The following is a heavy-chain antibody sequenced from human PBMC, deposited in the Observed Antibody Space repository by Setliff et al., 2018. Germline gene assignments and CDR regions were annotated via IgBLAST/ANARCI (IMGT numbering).Heavy chain of an antibody. CDR2: ISNSGSTI. CDR1: GFTFSDYY. D-gene: IGHD6-19*01. V-gene: IGHV3-11*04. CDR3: ARASSVAGLTTDY. J-gene: IGHJ4*02. Sequence: KTGGSLRLSCTASGFTFSDYYMSWIRQPPGKGLEWVSYISNSGSTIYYAASVKGRFTISRDNAKNSLYLQMNSLRAEDTAVYYCARASSVAGLTTDYWGQGTLVTVSS.